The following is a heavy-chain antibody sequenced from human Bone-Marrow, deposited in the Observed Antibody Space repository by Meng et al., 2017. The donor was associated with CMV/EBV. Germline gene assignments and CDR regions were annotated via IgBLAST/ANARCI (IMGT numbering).Heavy chain of an antibody. J-gene: IGHJ4*02. V-gene: IGHV4-34*01. CDR2: INHSGNS. CDR1: GGSFSGYY. Sequence: GSLRLSCAVYGGSFSGYYWTWIRQPPGKGLEWIGEINHSGNSNYNPSLKSRITISTDTSKNQVSLKVSSVTAADTAVYYCARKVGGAVASLDYWGQGTLVTVSS. D-gene: IGHD6-19*01. CDR3: ARKVGGAVASLDY.